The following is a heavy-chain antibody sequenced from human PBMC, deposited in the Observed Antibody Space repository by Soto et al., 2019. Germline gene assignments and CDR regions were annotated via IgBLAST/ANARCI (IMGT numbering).Heavy chain of an antibody. Sequence: LRLSCAASGFTFSSYWMSWVRQAPGKGLEWVANIKQDGSEKYYVDSVKGRFTISRDNAKNSLYLQMNSLRAEDTAVYYCARDRGKRIQLWLPYDYWGQGTLVTVSS. CDR3: ARDRGKRIQLWLPYDY. CDR1: GFTFSSYW. V-gene: IGHV3-7*03. D-gene: IGHD5-18*01. CDR2: IKQDGSEK. J-gene: IGHJ4*02.